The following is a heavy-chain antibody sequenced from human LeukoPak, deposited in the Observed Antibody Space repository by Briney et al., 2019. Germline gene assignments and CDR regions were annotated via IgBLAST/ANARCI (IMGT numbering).Heavy chain of an antibody. Sequence: ASVKVSCKASGGTFSSYAISWVRQAPGQGLEWMGGIIPIFGTANYAQKFQGRVTITADESTSTAYMELSSLRSEDTAVYYCARGVADYQNGGAFDIWGQGTMVTVSS. CDR3: ARGVADYQNGGAFDI. CDR2: IIPIFGTA. D-gene: IGHD2-15*01. V-gene: IGHV1-69*13. CDR1: GGTFSSYA. J-gene: IGHJ3*02.